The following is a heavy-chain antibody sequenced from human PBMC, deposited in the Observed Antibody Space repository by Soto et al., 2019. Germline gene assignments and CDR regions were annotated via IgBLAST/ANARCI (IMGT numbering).Heavy chain of an antibody. CDR1: GDTFNFYS. Sequence: QVQLVQSGAEVKRPGSSVKVSCKASGDTFNFYSINWVRQAPGLGLEWMGRVNPILSMSNYAQRFQGRGTMTADKSTSTAYMELSGLRSEDTAIYYCATSYGSGYRAFDFWGQVALVTVSS. V-gene: IGHV1-69*04. CDR3: ATSYGSGYRAFDF. D-gene: IGHD3-10*01. CDR2: VNPILSMS. J-gene: IGHJ4*02.